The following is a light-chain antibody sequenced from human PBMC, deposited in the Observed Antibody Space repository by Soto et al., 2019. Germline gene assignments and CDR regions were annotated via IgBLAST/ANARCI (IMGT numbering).Light chain of an antibody. CDR3: QQYYSTPFT. J-gene: IGKJ4*01. CDR2: WAS. V-gene: IGKV4-1*01. CDR1: QSVLYSSNNKNY. Sequence: DIVMTQSPDSLAVSLGERATINCKSSQSVLYSSNNKNYLAWYQQKPGQPPKLLIYWASTRESGLPDRFSGSGSGSDFTLTISSLQAEDVAVYYCQQYYSTPFTCGGGTKVEIK.